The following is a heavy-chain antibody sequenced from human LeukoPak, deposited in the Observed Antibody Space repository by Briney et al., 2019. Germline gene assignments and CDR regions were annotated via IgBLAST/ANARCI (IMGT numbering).Heavy chain of an antibody. CDR3: ARDRPPGGDDYVWGSYRPHNWFDP. CDR2: IYYSGTT. V-gene: IGHV4-39*07. D-gene: IGHD3-16*02. J-gene: IGHJ5*02. Sequence: SETLSLTCTVSGGSISTTSYFWAWIRQPPGEGLEWIGSIYYSGTTYYNSSLKSRVTISVERSKNHFSLNLSSLTAADTAVYYCARDRPPGGDDYVWGSYRPHNWFDPWGQGTLVTVSS. CDR1: GGSISTTSYF.